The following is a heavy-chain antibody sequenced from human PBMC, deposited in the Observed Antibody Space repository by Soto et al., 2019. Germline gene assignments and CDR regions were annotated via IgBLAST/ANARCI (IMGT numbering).Heavy chain of an antibody. CDR1: GGSFTGYY. Sequence: SETLSLTCAVSGGSFTGYYWTWIRQPPGKGLEWIGEINHSGSTHYNSSLKSRVAISADTSQKHFSLKMTSVTAADTAVYYCASRSWYHGMGVWGQGTTVTVSS. V-gene: IGHV4-34*01. CDR2: INHSGST. CDR3: ASRSWYHGMGV. D-gene: IGHD6-13*01. J-gene: IGHJ6*02.